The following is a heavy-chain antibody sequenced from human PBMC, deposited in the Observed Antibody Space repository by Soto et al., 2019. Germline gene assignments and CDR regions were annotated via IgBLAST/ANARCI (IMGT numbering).Heavy chain of an antibody. CDR3: ARASVGYYDSSGYYGTYLSVAYYYGMDV. V-gene: IGHV1-2*02. Sequence: QVPLVQSGAEVKKSGASVKVSCKASGYTFTGYYIHWVRQAPGQGLEWMGEISPNSGGTKYAQKFQGRVTITADESTSTAYMELSSLRSEDTAVYYCARASVGYYDSSGYYGTYLSVAYYYGMDVWGQGTTVTVSS. CDR2: ISPNSGGT. J-gene: IGHJ6*02. CDR1: GYTFTGYY. D-gene: IGHD3-22*01.